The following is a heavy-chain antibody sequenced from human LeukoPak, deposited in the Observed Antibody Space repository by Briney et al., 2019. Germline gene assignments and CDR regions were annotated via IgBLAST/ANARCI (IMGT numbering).Heavy chain of an antibody. D-gene: IGHD2-8*01. CDR3: AKDRCSNGIGCYYYYMDV. CDR1: GFTVSSNY. V-gene: IGHV3-53*01. CDR2: IYSGGST. J-gene: IGHJ6*03. Sequence: GGSLRLSCAASGFTVSSNYMSWVRQAPGKGLEWVSVIYSGGSTYYADSVKGRFTISRDNSKNTLYLQMNSLRAEDTAVYYCAKDRCSNGIGCYYYYMDVWGKGTTVTISS.